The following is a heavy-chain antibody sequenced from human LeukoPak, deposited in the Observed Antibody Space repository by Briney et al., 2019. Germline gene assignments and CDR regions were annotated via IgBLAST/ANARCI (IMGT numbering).Heavy chain of an antibody. J-gene: IGHJ6*03. CDR1: GGTFSSYA. CDR3: ASLKGEYSSSSRPYYYYMDV. V-gene: IGHV1-69*13. CDR2: IIPIFGTA. Sequence: GASVKVSCEASGGTFSSYAISWVRQAPGQGLEWMGGIIPIFGTANYAQKFQGRVTITADESTSTAYMELSSLRSEDTAVYYCASLKGEYSSSSRPYYYYMDVWGKGTTVTVSS. D-gene: IGHD6-6*01.